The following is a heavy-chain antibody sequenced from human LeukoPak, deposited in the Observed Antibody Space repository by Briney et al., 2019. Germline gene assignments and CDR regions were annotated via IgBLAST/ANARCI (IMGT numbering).Heavy chain of an antibody. CDR2: IYHSGST. V-gene: IGHV4-38-2*02. D-gene: IGHD6-13*01. J-gene: IGHJ1*01. Sequence: SETLSLTCTVSGYSISSGYYWGWIRQPPGKGLEWIGSIYHSGSTYYNPSLKSRVTISVDTSKNQFSLKLSSVTAADTAVYYCARRWYSSSWYAYFQHWGQGTLVTVSS. CDR1: GYSISSGYY. CDR3: ARRWYSSSWYAYFQH.